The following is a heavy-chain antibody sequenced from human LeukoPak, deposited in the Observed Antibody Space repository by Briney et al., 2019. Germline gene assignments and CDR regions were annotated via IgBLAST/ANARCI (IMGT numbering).Heavy chain of an antibody. CDR1: GFTFSSAW. D-gene: IGHD2-21*02. CDR3: ATGFSTAIHDGY. Sequence: GGSLRLSCAASGFTFSSAWMSWVRQAPGKGLEWVGRIIQTSGGGTAEYAAPVKGRFTISRDDSTNTLYLQMYSLKTEDTAVYYCATGFSTAIHDGYWGQGTLVTVSS. V-gene: IGHV3-15*01. CDR2: IIQTSGGGTA. J-gene: IGHJ4*02.